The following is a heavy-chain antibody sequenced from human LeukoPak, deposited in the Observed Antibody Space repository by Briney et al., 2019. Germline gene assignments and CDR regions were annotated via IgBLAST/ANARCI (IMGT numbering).Heavy chain of an antibody. D-gene: IGHD3-22*01. V-gene: IGHV4-59*08. J-gene: IGHJ4*02. Sequence: SETLSLTCTVSGGSISSYYWSWIRQPPGKGLEWIGYIYYSGSTNYNPSLKSRVTISIDTSKNQLSLKLSSVTAADTAVYYCARHPSYYDRIDYWGQGTLVTVSS. CDR1: GGSISSYY. CDR2: IYYSGST. CDR3: ARHPSYYDRIDY.